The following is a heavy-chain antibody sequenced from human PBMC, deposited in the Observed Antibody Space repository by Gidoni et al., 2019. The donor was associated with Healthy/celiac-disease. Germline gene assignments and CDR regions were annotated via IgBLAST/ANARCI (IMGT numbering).Heavy chain of an antibody. D-gene: IGHD1-1*01. CDR2: ISSSSSYT. J-gene: IGHJ4*02. CDR3: AREWAGTAFFDY. V-gene: IGHV3-11*06. Sequence: QVQLVESGGGLVKPGGSLRLSCAAAGFTFSDYYMSWIRQAPGKGLEWVSYISSSSSYTNYADSVKGRFTISRDNAKNSLYLQMNSLRAEDTAVYYCAREWAGTAFFDYWGQGTLVTVSS. CDR1: GFTFSDYY.